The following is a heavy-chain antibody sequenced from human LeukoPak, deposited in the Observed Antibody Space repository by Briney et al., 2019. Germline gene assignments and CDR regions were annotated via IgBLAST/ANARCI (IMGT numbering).Heavy chain of an antibody. J-gene: IGHJ4*02. CDR1: GGSFSGYY. D-gene: IGHD3-3*01. V-gene: IGHV4-34*01. Sequence: KSSETLSLTCAVYGGSFSGYYWSWIRQPPGKGLEWIGSIYYSGSTYYNPSLKSRVTISVDTSKNQFSLKLSSVTAADTAVYYCARQLSDDFWSGYRSLYFDYWGQGTLVTVSS. CDR2: IYYSGST. CDR3: ARQLSDDFWSGYRSLYFDY.